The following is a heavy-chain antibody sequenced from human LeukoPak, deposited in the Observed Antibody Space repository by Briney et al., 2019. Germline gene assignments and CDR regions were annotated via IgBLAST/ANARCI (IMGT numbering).Heavy chain of an antibody. D-gene: IGHD3-3*01. CDR1: GGSISSYY. J-gene: IGHJ3*02. CDR3: ASSSGPSGDDAFDI. Sequence: PSGTLSLTCTFSGGSISSYYWSWIRQPAGNGLEWIGRIHTSGSTNYNPSLKSRVTMSVDTSKNQFSLKLSSVTAADTAVYYCASSSGPSGDDAFDIWGQGTVVTVSS. CDR2: IHTSGST. V-gene: IGHV4-4*07.